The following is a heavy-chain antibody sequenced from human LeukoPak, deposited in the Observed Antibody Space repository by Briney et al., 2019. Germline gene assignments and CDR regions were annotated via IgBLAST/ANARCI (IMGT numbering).Heavy chain of an antibody. CDR2: ISGSGGST. V-gene: IGHV3-23*01. J-gene: IGHJ4*02. CDR1: GFTFSSYA. D-gene: IGHD3-22*01. Sequence: GGSLRLSCAASGFTFSSYAMSWVRQAPGKGLEWVSAISGSGGSTYYADSVKGRFTIYRDNSKNTLYLQMNSLRAEDTAVYYCAKDRWSYYDSSGYFEYYFDYWGQGTLVTVSS. CDR3: AKDRWSYYDSSGYFEYYFDY.